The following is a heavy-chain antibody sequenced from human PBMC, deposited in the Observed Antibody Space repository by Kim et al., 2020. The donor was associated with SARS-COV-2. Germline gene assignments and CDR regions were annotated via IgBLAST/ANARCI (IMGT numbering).Heavy chain of an antibody. CDR1: GGSFSGYY. J-gene: IGHJ4*02. V-gene: IGHV4-34*01. CDR2: INHSGST. Sequence: SETLSLTCAVYGGSFSGYYWSWIRQPPGKGLEWIGEINHSGSTNYNPSLKSRVTISVDTSKNQFSLKLSSVTAADTAVYSCARGTNWGSLAYWGQGTLVT. D-gene: IGHD7-27*01. CDR3: ARGTNWGSLAY.